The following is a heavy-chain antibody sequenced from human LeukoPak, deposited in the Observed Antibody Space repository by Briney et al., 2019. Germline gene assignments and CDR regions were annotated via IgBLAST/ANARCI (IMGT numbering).Heavy chain of an antibody. J-gene: IGHJ4*02. V-gene: IGHV3-23*01. Sequence: GGSLRLSCAASGFTFSGFAMSWARRTPGKGLEWVSAISGSGGSTYYADSVKGRFTISRDNSKNTLYLQMNSLRAEDTAVYYCAKDRLFGDYVSSYWGQGTLVTVSS. CDR2: ISGSGGST. CDR1: GFTFSGFA. D-gene: IGHD4-17*01. CDR3: AKDRLFGDYVSSY.